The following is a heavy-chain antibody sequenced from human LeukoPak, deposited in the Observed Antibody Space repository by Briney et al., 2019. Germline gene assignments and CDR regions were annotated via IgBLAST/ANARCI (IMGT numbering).Heavy chain of an antibody. CDR1: GGSISSSSYY. Sequence: PSETLSLTCTVSGGSISSSSYYWGWSRQPPGKGLDWIGSIYYSGSTYYDPSLKSRVTISVDTSKNQFYLKLSSVTAADTAVYSCARGGLGARGDLDYWGQGTLVTVSS. V-gene: IGHV4-39*01. CDR2: IYYSGST. CDR3: ARGGLGARGDLDY. J-gene: IGHJ4*02. D-gene: IGHD3-10*01.